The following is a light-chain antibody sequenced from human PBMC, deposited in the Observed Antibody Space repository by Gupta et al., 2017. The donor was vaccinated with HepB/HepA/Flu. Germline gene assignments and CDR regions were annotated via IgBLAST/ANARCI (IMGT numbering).Light chain of an antibody. CDR3: SSYTDTSTFMVL. V-gene: IGLV2-14*04. CDR2: DVT. CDR1: SSDVGGSKF. Sequence: PGQSITIPCTGTSSDVGGSKFVSWYHQRPGKVPTVILDDVTRRPSRVATRFSGSKSGNTASLTISELHAEDEADYDCSSYTDTSTFMVLFGGGTKLTVL. J-gene: IGLJ2*01.